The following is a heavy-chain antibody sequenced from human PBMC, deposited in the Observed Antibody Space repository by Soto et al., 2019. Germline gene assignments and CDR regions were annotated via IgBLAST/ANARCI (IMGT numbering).Heavy chain of an antibody. J-gene: IGHJ4*02. CDR2: ISYDGTNE. CDR1: GFTFSAFS. Sequence: LRLSCTVSGFTFSAFSMYWVRQAPGKGLEWVALISYDGTNEDYAESVRGRFTISRDNSKNTLYLDMNSPSAEDSAVYFCAKGVVREPAYFDYWGQGTLVTVSS. D-gene: IGHD3-10*01. CDR3: AKGVVREPAYFDY. V-gene: IGHV3-30*18.